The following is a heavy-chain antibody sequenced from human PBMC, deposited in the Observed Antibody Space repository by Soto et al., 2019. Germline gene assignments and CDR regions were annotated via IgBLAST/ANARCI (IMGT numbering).Heavy chain of an antibody. Sequence: GGSLRLSCAASGFTFSSYGMHWVRQAPGKGLEWVAVIWYDGSNKYYADSVKGRFTISRDNSKNTLYLQMNSLRAEDTAVYYCASQFSGGSCFDYWGQGTLVTVSS. CDR1: GFTFSSYG. J-gene: IGHJ4*02. D-gene: IGHD2-15*01. V-gene: IGHV3-33*01. CDR3: ASQFSGGSCFDY. CDR2: IWYDGSNK.